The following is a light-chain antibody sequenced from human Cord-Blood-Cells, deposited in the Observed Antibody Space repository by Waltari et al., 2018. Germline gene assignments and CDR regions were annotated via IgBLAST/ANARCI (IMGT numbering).Light chain of an antibody. Sequence: DIQMTQSPSTLSASVGDRVTITCRASQSISSWLAWYQQKPGEAPTLLIYDASSLESGVQSRFSGSGSGTEFTLTIRSLQPDDFATYYCQQYNSYSYTFGQGTKLEIK. V-gene: IGKV1-5*01. CDR3: QQYNSYSYT. CDR1: QSISSW. J-gene: IGKJ2*01. CDR2: DAS.